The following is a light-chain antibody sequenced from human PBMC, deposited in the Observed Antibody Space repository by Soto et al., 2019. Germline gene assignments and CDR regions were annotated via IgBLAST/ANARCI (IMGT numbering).Light chain of an antibody. CDR2: GAS. V-gene: IGKV1-5*03. J-gene: IGKJ1*01. Sequence: DIQMTQSPSTLSASLGDRVTITCRASRGINNWLAWYQQKPGKAPKLLIYGASNLQSGVPSRFSGSGSGTEFPLTISRLQRGDFATYYCQQYDTYWTLGNGTNVE. CDR3: QQYDTYWT. CDR1: RGINNW.